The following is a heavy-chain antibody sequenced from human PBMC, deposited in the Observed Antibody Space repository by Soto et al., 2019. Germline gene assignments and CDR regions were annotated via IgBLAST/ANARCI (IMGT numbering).Heavy chain of an antibody. V-gene: IGHV1-2*02. D-gene: IGHD6-6*01. J-gene: IGHJ5*02. CDR2: INAHSGGT. CDR3: AKDSTRQLAYWLDP. CDR1: GYTFTGYY. Sequence: ASVKVSCKASGYTFTGYYIHWLRQAPGQGLEWMGWINAHSGGTEYAQKFQGRVTLTRDTSIATAYLTLTSLTSDDTALYYCAKDSTRQLAYWLDPWGQGTQVTVSS.